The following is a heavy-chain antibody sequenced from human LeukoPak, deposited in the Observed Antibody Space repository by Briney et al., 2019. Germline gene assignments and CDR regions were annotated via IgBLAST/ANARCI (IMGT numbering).Heavy chain of an antibody. Sequence: SETLSLTCTVSGGTISSYYWNCIRQPPGKGLEWIGYIHYSGSTKYNPSLKSRVTISVDTSKNQFSLKLSSVTAADTAVYYCARWYSSGWAFDYWGQGTLVTVSS. CDR3: ARWYSSGWAFDY. V-gene: IGHV4-59*08. CDR1: GGTISSYY. J-gene: IGHJ4*02. CDR2: IHYSGST. D-gene: IGHD6-19*01.